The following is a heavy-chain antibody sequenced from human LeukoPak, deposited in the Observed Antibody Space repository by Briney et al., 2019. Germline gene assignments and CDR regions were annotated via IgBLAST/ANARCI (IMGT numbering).Heavy chain of an antibody. D-gene: IGHD3-16*01. CDR3: ARGHMGEYFRH. Sequence: SETLSLTCTVSGGSISSSSYYWGWIRQPPGKGLEWIGHFYLTRSTYYNPSLKSRVTISVDRSKNLFSLMLTSVTAADSAVYYCARGHMGEYFRHWGQGILVTVSS. CDR1: GGSISSSSYY. CDR2: FYLTRST. J-gene: IGHJ1*01. V-gene: IGHV4-39*07.